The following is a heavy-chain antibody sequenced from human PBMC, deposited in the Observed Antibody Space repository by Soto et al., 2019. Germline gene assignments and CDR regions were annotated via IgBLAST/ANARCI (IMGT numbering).Heavy chain of an antibody. J-gene: IGHJ4*02. Sequence: QVQLVQSGAEVKKPGASVKLSCKASGYTFTSYAIHWVRQAPGQSLECMGWINTDNGNIKYSQKFQDRVTITRDTSASTSYMDLSSLRSEDTAVYFCARAPSGYYFDKGGQGTLVPVSS. CDR1: GYTFTSYA. CDR3: ARAPSGYYFDK. D-gene: IGHD3-10*01. CDR2: INTDNGNI. V-gene: IGHV1-3*04.